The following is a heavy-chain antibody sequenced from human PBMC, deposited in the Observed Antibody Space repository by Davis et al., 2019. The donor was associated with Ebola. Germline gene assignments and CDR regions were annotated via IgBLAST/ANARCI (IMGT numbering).Heavy chain of an antibody. J-gene: IGHJ5*02. Sequence: GGSLRLSCAASGFTVSSNYMSWVRQAPGKGLEWVSVIYSGGSTYYADSVKGRFTISRDNSKNTLYLQMNSLRADDTAVYYCARDLGGMIEALGRFDPWGQGTQVTVSS. D-gene: IGHD3-22*01. CDR3: ARDLGGMIEALGRFDP. CDR2: IYSGGST. CDR1: GFTVSSNY. V-gene: IGHV3-53*01.